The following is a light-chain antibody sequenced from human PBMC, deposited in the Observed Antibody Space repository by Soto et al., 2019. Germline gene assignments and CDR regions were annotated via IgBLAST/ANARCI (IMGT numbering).Light chain of an antibody. Sequence: EIVLTHSPATLSLSPGERATLSCRASQNVANYLDWYQQKPGQAPRLLIYESFSWATGIPDRLSVSVSGTDFTLTISRLEHEDFAVFFCQLYGTSEIIFGQGTRLEI. CDR2: ESF. J-gene: IGKJ5*01. CDR1: QNVANY. V-gene: IGKV3-11*01. CDR3: QLYGTSEII.